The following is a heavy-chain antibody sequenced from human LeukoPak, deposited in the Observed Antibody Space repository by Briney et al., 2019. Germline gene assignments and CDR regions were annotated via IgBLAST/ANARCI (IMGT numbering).Heavy chain of an antibody. Sequence: VASVKVSCKASGYTFTGYYMHWVRQAPGQGLEWMGWINPNSGGTNYAQKFQGRVTMTRDTSISTAYMELSRLRSDDTAVYYCARIGYCSSTSCLYAFDIWGQGTMVTVSS. CDR2: INPNSGGT. V-gene: IGHV1-2*02. J-gene: IGHJ3*02. CDR1: GYTFTGYY. CDR3: ARIGYCSSTSCLYAFDI. D-gene: IGHD2-2*03.